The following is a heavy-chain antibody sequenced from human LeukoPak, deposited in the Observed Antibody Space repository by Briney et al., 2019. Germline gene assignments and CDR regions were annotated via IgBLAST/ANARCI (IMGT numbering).Heavy chain of an antibody. J-gene: IGHJ4*02. D-gene: IGHD6-19*01. CDR3: AKSRSGWHFDY. CDR2: VSYDGSNK. Sequence: GGSLRLSCAASGFIFSSYGMHWVRQAPGKGLEWVAVVSYDGSNKYYADSVKGRFTISRDNSNNTLYVQMNSLRAEDTAVYYCAKSRSGWHFDYWGQGILVTVSS. V-gene: IGHV3-30*18. CDR1: GFIFSSYG.